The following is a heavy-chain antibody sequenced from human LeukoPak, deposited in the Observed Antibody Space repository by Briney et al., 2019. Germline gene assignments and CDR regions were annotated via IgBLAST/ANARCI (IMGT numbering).Heavy chain of an antibody. CDR1: GFTLSSYW. D-gene: IGHD3-22*01. CDR3: ARLNYYDSSGYLN. CDR2: IKQDGSEK. V-gene: IGHV3-7*01. J-gene: IGHJ4*02. Sequence: PGGFLRLFCAASGFTLSSYWMSWVRQAPGKGLELVDNIKQDGSEKYYVDSVKGRFTISRDNAKNSLYLQMNSLRAEDTAVYYCARLNYYDSSGYLNWGQGTLVTVSS.